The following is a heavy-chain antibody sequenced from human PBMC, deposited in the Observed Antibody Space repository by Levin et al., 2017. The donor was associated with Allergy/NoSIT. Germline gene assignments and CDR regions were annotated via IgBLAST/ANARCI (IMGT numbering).Heavy chain of an antibody. CDR3: ARTVYGSGSYYCFDY. D-gene: IGHD3-10*01. V-gene: IGHV3-21*01. Sequence: GGSLRLSCSASGFTFSSYSMTWVRQAPGKGLEWVSSIGSSSSYIYYADSVKGRFTISRDNAKNSLYLQMNSLRAEDTAVYYCARTVYGSGSYYCFDYWGQGTLVTVSS. CDR1: GFTFSSYS. J-gene: IGHJ4*02. CDR2: IGSSSSYI.